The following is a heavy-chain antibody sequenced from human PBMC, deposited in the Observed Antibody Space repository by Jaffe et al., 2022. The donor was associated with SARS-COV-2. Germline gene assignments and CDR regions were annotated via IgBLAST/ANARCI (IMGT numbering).Heavy chain of an antibody. J-gene: IGHJ4*02. CDR2: INHSGST. CDR1: GGSFSGYY. D-gene: IGHD2-15*01. V-gene: IGHV4-34*01. Sequence: QVQLQQWGAGLLKPSETLSLTCAVYGGSFSGYYWSWIRQPPGKGLEWIGEINHSGSTNYNPSLKSRVTISVDTSKNQFSLKLSSVTAADTAVYYCARAGIVVVVAAIILDYWGQGTLVTVSS. CDR3: ARAGIVVVVAAIILDY.